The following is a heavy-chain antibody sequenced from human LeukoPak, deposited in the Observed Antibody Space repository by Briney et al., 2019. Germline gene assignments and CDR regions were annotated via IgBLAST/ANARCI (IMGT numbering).Heavy chain of an antibody. D-gene: IGHD3-22*01. CDR2: ISYDGSNK. V-gene: IGHV3-30-3*01. CDR3: AKDLTQGASSGYYY. CDR1: GFTFNSYA. Sequence: GGSLRLSCVASGFTFNSYAMHWVRQAPGKGLEWVALISYDGSNKYYADSVKGRLTISRDNSKNTLYLQMNSLRAEDTAVYYCAKDLTQGASSGYYYWGQGTLVTVSS. J-gene: IGHJ4*02.